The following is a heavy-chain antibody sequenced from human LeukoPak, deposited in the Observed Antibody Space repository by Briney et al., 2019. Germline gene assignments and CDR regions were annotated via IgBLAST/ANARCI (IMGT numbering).Heavy chain of an antibody. J-gene: IGHJ3*02. CDR2: IWYDGSNK. Sequence: GGSLRLSCAASGFTFSSYGMHWVRQAPGKGLEWVAVIWYDGSNKYYADSVKGRFTISRDNSKNTLYLQMNSLRAEDTAVYYCARDSPSPRERFGAFDIWGQGTMVTVSS. D-gene: IGHD3-16*01. V-gene: IGHV3-33*01. CDR3: ARDSPSPRERFGAFDI. CDR1: GFTFSSYG.